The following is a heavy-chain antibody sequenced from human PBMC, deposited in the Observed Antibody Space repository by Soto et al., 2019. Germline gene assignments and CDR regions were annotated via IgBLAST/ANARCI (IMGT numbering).Heavy chain of an antibody. D-gene: IGHD2-21*01. Sequence: EVQVSESGGGLVQPGGSLRLSCAASGLTFSKADMSWVRQAPGKGLEWVSAITGSGVNTYYADSVKGRFTVSRDNSKNTLFLQMNSLRVEDTAIYYCATQLWDHWGQGTLVTVSS. CDR2: ITGSGVNT. CDR1: GLTFSKAD. J-gene: IGHJ4*02. V-gene: IGHV3-23*01. CDR3: ATQLWDH.